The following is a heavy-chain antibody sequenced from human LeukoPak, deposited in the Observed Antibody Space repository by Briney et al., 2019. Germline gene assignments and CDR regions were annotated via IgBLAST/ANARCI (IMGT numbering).Heavy chain of an antibody. CDR3: ARDDVDTPPFDY. J-gene: IGHJ4*02. CDR1: GGSISSYY. V-gene: IGHV4-4*07. D-gene: IGHD5-18*01. CDR2: IYTSGST. Sequence: SETLSLTCTVSGGSISSYYWSWIRQPAGKGLEWIGRIYTSGSTNYNPSLKSRVTISVDTSKNQLSLRLKSVTAADTAVYYCARDDVDTPPFDYLGQGTLVTVSS.